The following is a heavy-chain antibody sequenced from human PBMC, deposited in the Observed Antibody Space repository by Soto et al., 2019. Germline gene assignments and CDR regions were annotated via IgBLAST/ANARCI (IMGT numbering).Heavy chain of an antibody. V-gene: IGHV1-3*01. Sequence: XSVKVSCKASVYTFTSYAMHWVRQAPGQRLEWMGWINAGNGNTKYSQKFQGRVTITRDTSASTAYMELSSLRSEDTAVYYCARDRSYYGMDVWGQGTTVTVSS. CDR2: INAGNGNT. J-gene: IGHJ6*02. CDR3: ARDRSYYGMDV. CDR1: VYTFTSYA.